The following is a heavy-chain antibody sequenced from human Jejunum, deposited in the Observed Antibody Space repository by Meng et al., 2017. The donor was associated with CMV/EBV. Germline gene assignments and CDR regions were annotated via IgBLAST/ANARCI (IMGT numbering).Heavy chain of an antibody. V-gene: IGHV7-4-1*02. Sequence: QVQLVQSGFELKQPGASVKVPCRPSGYTFTSYAINWVRQAPGQGPDWMGWIDPNTGNPTYDQGFTGRFVFSLDTSVSTAYLQINSLRADDTAVYYCARDSPLDGYSLLDYWGQGTLVTVSS. CDR2: IDPNTGNP. CDR3: ARDSPLDGYSLLDY. J-gene: IGHJ4*02. D-gene: IGHD5-24*01. CDR1: GYTFTSYA.